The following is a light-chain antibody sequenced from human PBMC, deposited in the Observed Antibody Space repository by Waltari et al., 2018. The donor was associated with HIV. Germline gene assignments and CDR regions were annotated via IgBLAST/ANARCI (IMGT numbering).Light chain of an antibody. V-gene: IGLV2-14*01. Sequence: QSALAQPASVSGSPGQSITISCTVRNSDVGFYNLVSWYQQFPGKAPHLIIYAVHSRPSGVSSRFSGSKSGNTASLTISDLQAEDEAEYFCNSYRSSDTVIFGGGTKLTVL. CDR3: NSYRSSDTVI. J-gene: IGLJ2*01. CDR1: NSDVGFYNL. CDR2: AVH.